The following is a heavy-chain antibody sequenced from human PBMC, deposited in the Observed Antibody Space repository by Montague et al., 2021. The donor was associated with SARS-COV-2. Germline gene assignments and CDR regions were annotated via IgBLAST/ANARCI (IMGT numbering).Heavy chain of an antibody. CDR1: RGSFSNYY. CDR2: TNQGGAP. CDR3: ARGRPVQVSFRHFDSTSAGVLDI. V-gene: IGHV4-34*01. J-gene: IGHJ4*03. Sequence: SQTLFLTCAVSRGSFSNYYCTWIRHSPGKGLEWIGETNQGGAPNYTPSLKSRVPISLETSKKQISLKLNSVTVTDTAVFFCARGRPVQVSFRHFDSTSAGVLDIWGQGSFVIVSS. D-gene: IGHD3-9*01.